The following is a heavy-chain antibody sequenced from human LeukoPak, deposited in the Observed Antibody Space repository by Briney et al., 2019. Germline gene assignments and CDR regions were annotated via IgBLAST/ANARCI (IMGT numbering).Heavy chain of an antibody. CDR3: ARAVSYCSSTSCYQIDY. D-gene: IGHD2-2*01. V-gene: IGHV4-59*11. Sequence: PSETLSLTCTVSGGSISSHYWSWIRQPPGKGLEWIGYIYYSGSTNYNPSLKSRVTISVDTSKNQFSLKLSSVTAADTAVYYCARAVSYCSSTSCYQIDYWGQGTLVTVSS. J-gene: IGHJ4*02. CDR1: GGSISSHY. CDR2: IYYSGST.